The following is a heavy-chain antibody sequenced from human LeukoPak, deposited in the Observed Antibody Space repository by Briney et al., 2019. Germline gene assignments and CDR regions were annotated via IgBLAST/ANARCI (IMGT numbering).Heavy chain of an antibody. CDR2: IYYSGST. Sequence: PSETLSLTCTVSGGSISSYYWSWIRQPPGKGLEWIGYIYYSGSTNYNPSLKSRVTISVDTSKNQFSLKLSSVTAADTAVYYCARDRLNYYDSSGSENYFDYWGQGTLVTVFS. J-gene: IGHJ4*02. CDR3: ARDRLNYYDSSGSENYFDY. CDR1: GGSISSYY. V-gene: IGHV4-59*12. D-gene: IGHD3-22*01.